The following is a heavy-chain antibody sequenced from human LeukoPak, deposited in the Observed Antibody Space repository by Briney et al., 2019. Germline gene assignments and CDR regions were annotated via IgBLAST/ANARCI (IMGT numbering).Heavy chain of an antibody. D-gene: IGHD3-22*01. J-gene: IGHJ3*02. Sequence: ASVKVSCKASGYTFTSYGISWVRQAPGQGLEWMGWISAYNGNTNYAQKLQGRVTMTTDTSTSTAYMELRSLRSDDTAVYYCARYYYDSSGYPYRDAFDIWGQGTMVTVSS. CDR1: GYTFTSYG. CDR2: ISAYNGNT. V-gene: IGHV1-18*01. CDR3: ARYYYDSSGYPYRDAFDI.